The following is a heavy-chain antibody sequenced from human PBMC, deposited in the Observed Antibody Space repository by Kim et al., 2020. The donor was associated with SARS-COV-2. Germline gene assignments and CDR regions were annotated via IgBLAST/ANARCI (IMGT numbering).Heavy chain of an antibody. Sequence: GGSLRLSCAASGFTFSGYVMTWVRQAPGKGLEWVSAITGGGDGTYYADSVKGRFTIYRDNSKNTLYLQMNSLRAEDTALFYCAKAGSGWYLDSWGQGTL. CDR2: ITGGGDGT. D-gene: IGHD6-19*01. CDR3: AKAGSGWYLDS. V-gene: IGHV3-23*01. CDR1: GFTFSGYV. J-gene: IGHJ4*02.